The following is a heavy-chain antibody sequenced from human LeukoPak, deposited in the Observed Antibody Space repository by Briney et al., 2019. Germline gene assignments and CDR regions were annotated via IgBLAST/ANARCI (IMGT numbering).Heavy chain of an antibody. Sequence: GGSLRLSCAASGFTFSSYSMNWVRQAPGRGLEWLSSISSSSSYIYYAHSVKGRFTISRDNAKNSLYLQMESLRAEDTAVYYCARDGLGYCSGGRCYGDFDYWGQGSLVTVSS. J-gene: IGHJ4*02. CDR1: GFTFSSYS. CDR2: ISSSSSYI. CDR3: ARDGLGYCSGGRCYGDFDY. V-gene: IGHV3-21*01. D-gene: IGHD2-15*01.